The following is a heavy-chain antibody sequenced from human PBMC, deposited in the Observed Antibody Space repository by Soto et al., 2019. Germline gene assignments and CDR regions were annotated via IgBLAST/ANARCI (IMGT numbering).Heavy chain of an antibody. J-gene: IGHJ4*02. Sequence: PGGSLRLSCAASGFTFDDYGINWVRQAQGKGLEWVSTIDYSGATTKYADSVRGRFTISRDNSKNTLYLQMNSLRAEDTAVYYCAKNPGYYYDSTGYHFDYWGQGTLVTVSS. CDR2: IDYSGATT. V-gene: IGHV3-23*01. CDR1: GFTFDDYG. CDR3: AKNPGYYYDSTGYHFDY. D-gene: IGHD3-22*01.